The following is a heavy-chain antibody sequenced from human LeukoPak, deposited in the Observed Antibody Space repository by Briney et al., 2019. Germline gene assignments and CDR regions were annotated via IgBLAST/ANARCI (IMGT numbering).Heavy chain of an antibody. CDR3: ARSAREWYYYDFCLDV. CDR1: GFTFSKTW. V-gene: IGHV3-7*01. D-gene: IGHD3-22*01. J-gene: IGHJ6*02. CDR2: IKQDISEK. Sequence: GGSLRLSCVASGFTFSKTWMNWVRQVPGKGLEWVAIIKQDISEKYYADSVKGRFTISRDNAKNSLYLQMNSLRAEDTAVYYCARSAREWYYYDFCLDVWGQGTTVTVSS.